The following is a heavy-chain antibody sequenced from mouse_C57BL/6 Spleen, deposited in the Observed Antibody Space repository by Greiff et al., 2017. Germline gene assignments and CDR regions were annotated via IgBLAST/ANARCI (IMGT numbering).Heavy chain of an antibody. CDR2: IWSGGST. J-gene: IGHJ3*01. CDR1: GFSLTSYG. Sequence: VQLQQSGPGLVQPSQSLSITCTVSGFSLTSYGVHWVRQSPGKGLEWLGVIWSGGSTDHNAAFISRLSISKDNSKSQVFLKMISLQADDTAIYYCARGEDYSNYWGQGTLVTVSA. V-gene: IGHV2-2*01. CDR3: ARGEDYSNY. D-gene: IGHD2-5*01.